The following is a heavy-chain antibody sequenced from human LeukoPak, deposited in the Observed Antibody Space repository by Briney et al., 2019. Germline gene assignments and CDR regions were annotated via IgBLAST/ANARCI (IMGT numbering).Heavy chain of an antibody. CDR1: GFTVSSRY. D-gene: IGHD2-21*02. V-gene: IGHV3-53*01. CDR3: ARGESSDCTCIDY. J-gene: IGHJ4*02. CDR2: IRGDGST. Sequence: PGGSLRLSCAASGFTVSSRYMSWVRQAPGKGLEWVSVIRGDGSTYYADSVKGRSTISRDNSKNTLYLQMNSLRAEDTAVYYCARGESSDCTCIDYWGQGTLVSVSS.